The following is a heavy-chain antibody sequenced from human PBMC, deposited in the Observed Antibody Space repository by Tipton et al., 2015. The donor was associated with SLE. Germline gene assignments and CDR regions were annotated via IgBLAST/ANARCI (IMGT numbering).Heavy chain of an antibody. CDR3: ARQYTTVTGYEN. V-gene: IGHV4-59*02. CDR2: IYYTGII. Sequence: LRLSCTVSGDSVSRTYWSWIRQPPGKGLEWIGYIYYTGIIKYNPSLESRVTISVDTSKNELSLKLSSVTAADTAVYYCARQYTTVTGYENWGQGTLVTVSS. CDR1: GDSVSRTY. D-gene: IGHD4-17*01. J-gene: IGHJ4*02.